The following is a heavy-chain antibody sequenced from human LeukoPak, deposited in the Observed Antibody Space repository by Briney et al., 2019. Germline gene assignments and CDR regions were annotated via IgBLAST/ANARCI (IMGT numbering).Heavy chain of an antibody. CDR3: ARKENVYYYFDY. V-gene: IGHV4-4*02. Sequence: PSETLSLTCAVSGGSISSSDWWSWVRQPPGKGLEWIGEVYHSGTTYYNPSLQSRVTMSVDTSENQFSLKLSSVTAVDTAVYYCARKENVYYYFDYWGQGTLVTVSS. D-gene: IGHD3-10*01. J-gene: IGHJ4*02. CDR1: GGSISSSDW. CDR2: VYHSGTT.